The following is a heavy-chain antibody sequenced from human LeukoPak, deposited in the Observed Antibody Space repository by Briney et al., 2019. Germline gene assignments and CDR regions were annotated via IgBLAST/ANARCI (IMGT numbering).Heavy chain of an antibody. D-gene: IGHD2/OR15-2a*01. CDR1: GYTFTGNY. J-gene: IGHJ4*02. CDR3: ARDSTPLDY. V-gene: IGHV1-2*02. Sequence: ASVKVSCKTSGYTFTGNYMHWVRQAPGQGLEWMGWINPNTGGTNYAQKFQGRVSMTRDTSISTAYMDLSRLRSEDTAVYYCARDSTPLDYWGQGTLVTVSS. CDR2: INPNTGGT.